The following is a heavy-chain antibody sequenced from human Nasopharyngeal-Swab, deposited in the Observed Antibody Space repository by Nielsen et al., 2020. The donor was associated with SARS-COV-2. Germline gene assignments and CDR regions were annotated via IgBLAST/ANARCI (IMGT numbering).Heavy chain of an antibody. CDR2: VNGDGSRT. V-gene: IGHV3-74*01. CDR1: GVIFRNYW. CDR3: VKHQGSSSDQ. Sequence: GESLKISCVASGVIFRNYWMHWVRQAPGKGLVWVSRVNGDGSRTDYADSVKGRFTISRDNAKNTLYLQMNSLRVEDTALYYCVKHQGSSSDQWGQGTLVTVSS. J-gene: IGHJ4*02.